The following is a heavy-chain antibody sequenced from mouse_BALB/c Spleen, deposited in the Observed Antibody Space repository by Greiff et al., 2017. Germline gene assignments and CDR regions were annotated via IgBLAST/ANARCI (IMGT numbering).Heavy chain of an antibody. CDR1: GFTFSSYG. V-gene: IGHV5-6*02. D-gene: IGHD1-1*02. J-gene: IGHJ4*01. CDR3: TRRGIGIEGSVYAMDY. Sequence: EVKLEESGGDLVKPGGSLKLSCAASGFTFSSYGMSWVRQTPDKRLEWVATISSGGSYTYYPDSVKGRFTISRDNAKNTLYLQMSSLKSEDTAMYYCTRRGIGIEGSVYAMDYWGQGTAVTVSS. CDR2: ISSGGSYT.